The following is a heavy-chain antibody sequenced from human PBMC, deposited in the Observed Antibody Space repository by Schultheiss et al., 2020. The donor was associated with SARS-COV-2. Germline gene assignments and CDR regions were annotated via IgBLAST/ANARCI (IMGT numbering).Heavy chain of an antibody. CDR3: ARGWVYCSSTSCNYWFDP. J-gene: IGHJ5*02. Sequence: SETLSLICNVSGASISGNYWSWVRQSPRQGLEYIAYIYYGGDTNYNPSLKSRVTISVDTSKNQFSLKLSSVTAADTAVYYCARGWVYCSSTSCNYWFDPWGQGTLVTVSS. CDR1: GASISGNY. CDR2: IYYGGDT. D-gene: IGHD2-2*01. V-gene: IGHV4-59*01.